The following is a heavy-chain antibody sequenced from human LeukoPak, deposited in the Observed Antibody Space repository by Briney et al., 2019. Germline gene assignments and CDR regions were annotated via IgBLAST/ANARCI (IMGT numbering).Heavy chain of an antibody. Sequence: SETLSLTCTVSGGSISSSSYYWGWIRQPPGKGLGWIGNIYYSGSTFYNPSLKSRVTISVDTSKNQFSLKLSSVTAADTAVYYCATRRDGCVGYWGQGTLVTVSS. CDR2: IYYSGST. CDR3: ATRRDGCVGY. J-gene: IGHJ4*02. CDR1: GGSISSSSYY. V-gene: IGHV4-39*01. D-gene: IGHD5-24*01.